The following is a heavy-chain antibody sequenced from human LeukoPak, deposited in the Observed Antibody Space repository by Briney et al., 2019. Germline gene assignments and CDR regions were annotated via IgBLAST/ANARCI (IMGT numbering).Heavy chain of an antibody. Sequence: GGSLRLSCAASGFTVSSNYMSWVRQAPGKGLEWVSAISGSGGSTYYADSVKGRFTISRDNSKNTLYLQMNSLRAEDTAVYYCAKDRRPIYYDSSGNDAFDIWGQGTMVTVSS. J-gene: IGHJ3*02. V-gene: IGHV3-23*01. CDR1: GFTVSSNY. D-gene: IGHD3-22*01. CDR3: AKDRRPIYYDSSGNDAFDI. CDR2: ISGSGGST.